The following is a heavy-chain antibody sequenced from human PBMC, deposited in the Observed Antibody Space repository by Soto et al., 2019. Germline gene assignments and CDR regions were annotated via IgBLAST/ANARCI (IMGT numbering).Heavy chain of an antibody. J-gene: IGHJ3*02. V-gene: IGHV3-23*01. CDR3: AKDGGRGYDAFDI. Sequence: EVQLLESGGGLVQPGGSLRLSCAASGFTFSSYAMSWVRQAPGKGLEWISAISGSGGSTYYADSVKGRFTISRDNSKNPLYLQMGSLRGEDTAVYYCAKDGGRGYDAFDIWGQGTMVTVSS. CDR2: ISGSGGST. D-gene: IGHD3-16*01. CDR1: GFTFSSYA.